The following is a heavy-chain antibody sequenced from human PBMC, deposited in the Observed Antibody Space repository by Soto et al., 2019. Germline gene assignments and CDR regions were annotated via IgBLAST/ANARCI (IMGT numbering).Heavy chain of an antibody. V-gene: IGHV3-30-3*01. CDR3: ARDFLGP. Sequence: GGSLRLSCAASGFTFSSYAMHWVRQAPGKGLEWVAVISYDGSNKYYADSVKGRFTISRDNSKNTPYLQMNSLRAEDTAVYYCARDFLGPWGQGTLVTVSS. J-gene: IGHJ4*02. CDR1: GFTFSSYA. CDR2: ISYDGSNK.